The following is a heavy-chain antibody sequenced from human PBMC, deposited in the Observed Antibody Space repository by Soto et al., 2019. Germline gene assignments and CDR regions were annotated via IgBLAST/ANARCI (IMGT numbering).Heavy chain of an antibody. CDR3: ARGVAYSSSSPQYYFDY. CDR2: INHSGST. Sequence: SETLSLTCAVYGGSFSGYYWSWIRQPPGKGLEWIGEINHSGSTNYNPSLKCRVTISVDTSKNQFSLKLGSVTAADTAVYYCARGVAYSSSSPQYYFDYWGQGTLVTVSS. V-gene: IGHV4-34*01. D-gene: IGHD6-6*01. J-gene: IGHJ4*02. CDR1: GGSFSGYY.